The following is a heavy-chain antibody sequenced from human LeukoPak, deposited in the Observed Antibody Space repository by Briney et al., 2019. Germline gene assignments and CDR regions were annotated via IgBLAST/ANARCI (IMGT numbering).Heavy chain of an antibody. CDR3: ARGYYYDSSGYQPLFDY. CDR1: GGSLSSGGYS. CDR2: IYHSGST. Sequence: SQTLSLTCAVSGGSLSSGGYSWSWIRQPPGKGLEWIGYIYHSGSTYYNPSLKSRVTISVDRSKNQFSLKLSSVTAADTAVYYCARGYYYDSSGYQPLFDYWGQGTLVTVSS. V-gene: IGHV4-30-2*01. D-gene: IGHD3-22*01. J-gene: IGHJ4*02.